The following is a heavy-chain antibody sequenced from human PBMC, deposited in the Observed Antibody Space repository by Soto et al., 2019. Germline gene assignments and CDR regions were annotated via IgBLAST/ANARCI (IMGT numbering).Heavy chain of an antibody. V-gene: IGHV3-21*01. Sequence: SGGSLSLSCAASGFTFSSYGMNWVRQAPGKGLEWVSSISSSSSYIYYADSVKGRFTISRDNAKNSLYLQMNSLRAEDTAVYYCARAWSHGAFDIWGQGTMVTVSS. CDR2: ISSSSSYI. CDR1: GFTFSSYG. J-gene: IGHJ3*02. D-gene: IGHD3-3*01. CDR3: ARAWSHGAFDI.